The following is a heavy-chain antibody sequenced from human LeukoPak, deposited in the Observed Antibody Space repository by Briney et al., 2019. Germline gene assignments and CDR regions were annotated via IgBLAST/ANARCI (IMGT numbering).Heavy chain of an antibody. CDR1: GFTFSSYW. D-gene: IGHD5-18*01. V-gene: IGHV3-7*01. CDR3: ARDGSGYSYGPLGY. J-gene: IGHJ4*02. Sequence: GGSLRLSCAASGFTFSSYWMSWVRQAPGKGLEWVANIKQDGSEKYYVDSVKGRFTISRDNAKNSLYLQMNSLQAEDTAVYYCARDGSGYSYGPLGYWGQGTLVTVSS. CDR2: IKQDGSEK.